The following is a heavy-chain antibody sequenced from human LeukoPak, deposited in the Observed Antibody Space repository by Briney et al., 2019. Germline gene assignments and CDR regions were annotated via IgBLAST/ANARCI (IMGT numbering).Heavy chain of an antibody. J-gene: IGHJ3*01. V-gene: IGHV4-61*02. CDR2: IYTSGST. CDR3: ARDRTRSTRAAFDF. CDR1: GGSISSGSYY. Sequence: SQTLSLACTVSGGSISSGSYYWSWIRQPAGKGLEWIGRIYTSGSTNYNPSLKSRVTMSVDTSKNQFSLKLRSVTAADTAVYYCARDRTRSTRAAFDFWGQGTIVTVSS. D-gene: IGHD1-1*01.